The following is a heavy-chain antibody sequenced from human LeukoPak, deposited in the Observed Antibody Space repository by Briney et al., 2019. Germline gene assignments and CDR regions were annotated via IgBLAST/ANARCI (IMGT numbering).Heavy chain of an antibody. CDR2: INPYGGST. CDR1: GYTFTNYY. Sequence: GASVKVSCKASGYTFTNYYMHWVRQAPGQGLERMGIINPYGGSTSYAQKFQGRVTMTRDTSTSTVYMELSSLKSEDTAVYYCARDPRLSSGYSTGILWYFDLWGRGTLVTVSS. J-gene: IGHJ2*01. D-gene: IGHD3-22*01. V-gene: IGHV1-46*01. CDR3: ARDPRLSSGYSTGILWYFDL.